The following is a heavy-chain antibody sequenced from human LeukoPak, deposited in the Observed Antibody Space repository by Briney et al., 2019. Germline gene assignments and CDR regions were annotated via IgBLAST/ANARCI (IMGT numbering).Heavy chain of an antibody. D-gene: IGHD3-9*01. CDR3: ARNVLHYDILTGYAAMDV. CDR1: GFTFSSYA. Sequence: GGSLRLSCAASGFTFSSYAMSWVRQAPGKGLEWVSVIYSGGSTYYADSVKGRFTISRDNSKNTLYLQMNSLRAEDTAVYYCARNVLHYDILTGYAAMDVWGQGTTVTVSS. V-gene: IGHV3-53*05. CDR2: IYSGGST. J-gene: IGHJ6*02.